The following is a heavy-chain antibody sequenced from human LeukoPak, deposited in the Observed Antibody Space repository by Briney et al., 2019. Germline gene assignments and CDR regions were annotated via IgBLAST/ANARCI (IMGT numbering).Heavy chain of an antibody. D-gene: IGHD6-19*01. Sequence: GGSLRLSCAASGFTFSIYAMHWVRQAPGKGLEHVSGISYNGSQTYYGNSVKDRFTISRDNAKNTVYLQMASLRVDDMAVYYCVRDRGGSGWYYFDYWGQGILATVSS. V-gene: IGHV3-64*01. CDR1: GFTFSIYA. CDR3: VRDRGGSGWYYFDY. CDR2: ISYNGSQT. J-gene: IGHJ4*02.